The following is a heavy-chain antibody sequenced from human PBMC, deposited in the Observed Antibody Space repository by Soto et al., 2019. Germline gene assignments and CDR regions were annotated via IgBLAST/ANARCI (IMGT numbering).Heavy chain of an antibody. Sequence: GGSLRLSCSASGFSFSTSWMTWVRQTPGKGLEWVANINPDGSKKYYLDSVRGRFTISRDNSQTSLHLQMNSLRAEDSARYYCARGNNTDYWGQGTVVTVSS. D-gene: IGHD1-1*01. CDR3: ARGNNTDY. CDR1: GFSFSTSW. J-gene: IGHJ4*02. V-gene: IGHV3-7*01. CDR2: INPDGSKK.